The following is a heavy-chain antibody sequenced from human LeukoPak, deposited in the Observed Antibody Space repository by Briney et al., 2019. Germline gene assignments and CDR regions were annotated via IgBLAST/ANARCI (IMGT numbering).Heavy chain of an antibody. D-gene: IGHD6-13*01. J-gene: IGHJ5*02. CDR2: IYSSGST. CDR3: ARAYYSSWYFNGFDP. CDR1: GYSISSGYY. V-gene: IGHV4-38-2*02. Sequence: SETLSLTCTVSGYSISSGYYWGWIRQAPGKGLEWIGNIYSSGSTYYTPSLKSRITISLDTSKNQFSLKVSSMTAADTAVYHCARAYYSSWYFNGFDPWGPGTLVTVSS.